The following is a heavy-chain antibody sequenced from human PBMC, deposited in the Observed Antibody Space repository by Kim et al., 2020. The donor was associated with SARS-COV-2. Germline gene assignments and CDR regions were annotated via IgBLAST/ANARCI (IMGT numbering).Heavy chain of an antibody. CDR3: ARDLGSSSSEAGWDY. CDR1: GFTFSSYG. Sequence: GGSLRLSCAASGFTFSSYGMHWVRQAPGKGLEWVAVIWYDGSNKYYADSVKGRFTISRDNSKNTLYLQMNSLRAEDTAVYYCARDLGSSSSEAGWDYWGQGTLVTVSS. J-gene: IGHJ4*02. D-gene: IGHD6-6*01. V-gene: IGHV3-33*01. CDR2: IWYDGSNK.